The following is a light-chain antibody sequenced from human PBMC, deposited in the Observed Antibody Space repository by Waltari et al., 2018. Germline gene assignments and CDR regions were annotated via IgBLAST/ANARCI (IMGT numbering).Light chain of an antibody. CDR3: SSDAVSNNGYD. J-gene: IGLJ1*01. V-gene: IGLV2-8*01. Sequence: QSALTQPPPASGSPGPSVTIACTGTGSGCTIPRYQQLPGKAPKLLIYEVSKRPSGVPDRFSGSKSGNTASLTVSGLQAEDEGDYYCSSDAVSNNGYDFGSGTKVTVL. CDR1: GSGCT. CDR2: EVS.